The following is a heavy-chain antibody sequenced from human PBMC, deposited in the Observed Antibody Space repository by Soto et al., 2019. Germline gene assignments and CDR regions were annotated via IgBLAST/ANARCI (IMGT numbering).Heavy chain of an antibody. V-gene: IGHV3-23*01. D-gene: IGHD3-22*01. CDR1: GFTFSSYA. J-gene: IGHJ4*02. Sequence: GGSLRLSCAASGFTFSSYAMSWVRQAPGKGLEWVSAISDSGDKTYYADSVKGRFTDSRDNSKNTLYLQMNSLRAEDTAVYFCAKDPNDYDSSAYYVDYWGRGTLVTVSS. CDR3: AKDPNDYDSSAYYVDY. CDR2: ISDSGDKT.